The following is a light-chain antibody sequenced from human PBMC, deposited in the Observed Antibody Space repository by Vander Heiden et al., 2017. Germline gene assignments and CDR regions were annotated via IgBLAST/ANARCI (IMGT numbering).Light chain of an antibody. CDR1: SSDVGGYNY. Sequence: QSALTQPRSVSGSPGQSVTISCTGTSSDVGGYNYVSWYQQHPGKAPKLMIYDVSKRPAGVPDRFSGSKSGNTASLTISALQAEDEADYYCCSYAGSDTEVFGGGTKLTVL. J-gene: IGLJ3*02. CDR3: CSYAGSDTEV. CDR2: DVS. V-gene: IGLV2-11*01.